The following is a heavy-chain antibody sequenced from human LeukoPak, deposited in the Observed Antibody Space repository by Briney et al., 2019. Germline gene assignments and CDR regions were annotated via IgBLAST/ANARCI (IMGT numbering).Heavy chain of an antibody. Sequence: GRSLRLSCAASGFTFSSYAMHWVRQAPGKGLEWVALISYDGSINDYADSVKGRFTISRDNSKNTLYLQMNSLRAGDTAMYYCARGSYSSSWKTFDYWGQGTLVTVSS. CDR3: ARGSYSSSWKTFDY. CDR1: GFTFSSYA. J-gene: IGHJ4*02. CDR2: ISYDGSIN. D-gene: IGHD6-13*01. V-gene: IGHV3-30*04.